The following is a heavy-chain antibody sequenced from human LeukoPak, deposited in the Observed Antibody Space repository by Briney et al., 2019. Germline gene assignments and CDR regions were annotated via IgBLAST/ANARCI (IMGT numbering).Heavy chain of an antibody. V-gene: IGHV4-38-2*01. D-gene: IGHD2-15*01. J-gene: IGHJ5*02. CDR3: ASSPLYCSGCSCYGRFDP. Sequence: PSETLSLTCAVSGYSISSGYYWGWILQPPGKGLEWIGSIYHSGSTYYNPSLKSRVTISVDTSKNQFSLKLSSVTAADTAVHYCASSPLYCSGCSCYGRFDPWGQGTLVTVSS. CDR1: GYSISSGYY. CDR2: IYHSGST.